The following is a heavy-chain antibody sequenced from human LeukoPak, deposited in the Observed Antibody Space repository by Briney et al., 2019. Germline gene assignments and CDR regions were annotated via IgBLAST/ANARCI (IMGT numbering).Heavy chain of an antibody. J-gene: IGHJ4*02. D-gene: IGHD4-11*01. Sequence: SGGSLRLSCVASEFSFSSDWMTWVRQAPGKGLEWVASIKQDGSVKNYVDSVTGRFNISRDNAENSLYLQMNSLRVEATPVYYCARGPSTTLTTKWGQGTLVTVSS. CDR1: EFSFSSDW. CDR3: ARGPSTTLTTK. V-gene: IGHV3-7*01. CDR2: IKQDGSVK.